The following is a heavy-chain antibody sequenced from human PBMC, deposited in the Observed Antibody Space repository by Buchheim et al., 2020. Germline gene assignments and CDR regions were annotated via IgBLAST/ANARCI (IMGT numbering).Heavy chain of an antibody. J-gene: IGHJ4*02. Sequence: EVQLVESGGGLLQPGGSLRRSCAASGFTFSNYWMHWVRQAPGKGLAWVSRVNSDGSNAVYADSVKGRFTISRDNARKTLYLQMTGLRDDDSAVYYCTRGTPNYSAYDYWGQGT. CDR3: TRGTPNYSAYDY. V-gene: IGHV3-74*01. CDR2: VNSDGSNA. D-gene: IGHD5-12*01. CDR1: GFTFSNYW.